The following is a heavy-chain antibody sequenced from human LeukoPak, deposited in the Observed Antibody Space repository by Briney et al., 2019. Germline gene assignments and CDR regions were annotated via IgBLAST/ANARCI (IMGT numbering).Heavy chain of an antibody. CDR2: IIPIFGTA. CDR3: ARDYGSYGYYRAWFDP. Sequence: APVKVSCKASGGTFSSYAISWVRQAPGQGLEWMGGIIPIFGTANYAQKFQGRVTITADESTSTAYMELSSLRSEDTAVYYCARDYGSYGYYRAWFDPWGQGTLVTVSS. CDR1: GGTFSSYA. V-gene: IGHV1-69*13. J-gene: IGHJ5*02. D-gene: IGHD5-18*01.